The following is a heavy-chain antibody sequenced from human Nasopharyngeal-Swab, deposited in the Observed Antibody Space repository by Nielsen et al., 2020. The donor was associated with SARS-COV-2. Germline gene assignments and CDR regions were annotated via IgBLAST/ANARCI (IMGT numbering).Heavy chain of an antibody. V-gene: IGHV1-69*13. CDR3: ARGRRGYSSSWYPYYFDY. D-gene: IGHD6-13*01. Sequence: SVKVSCKASGGTFSSYAISWVRQAPGQGLVWMGGIIPIFGTANYAQKFQGRVTITADESTSTAYMELSSLRSEDTAVYYCARGRRGYSSSWYPYYFDYWGQGTLVTVSS. CDR1: GGTFSSYA. CDR2: IIPIFGTA. J-gene: IGHJ4*02.